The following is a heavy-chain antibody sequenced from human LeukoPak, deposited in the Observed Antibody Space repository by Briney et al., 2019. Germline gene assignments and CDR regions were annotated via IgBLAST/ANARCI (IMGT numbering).Heavy chain of an antibody. V-gene: IGHV3-30*04. J-gene: IGHJ4*02. CDR2: ISYDGSNK. Sequence: PGGSLRLSCAASGFTFSSYAMHWVRQAPGKGLEWVAVISYDGSNKYYADSVKGRFTISRDNSKNTLYLQMNSLRAEDTAVYYCARDRVVAGTSALDYWGQGTLVTVSS. CDR1: GFTFSSYA. D-gene: IGHD6-19*01. CDR3: ARDRVVAGTSALDY.